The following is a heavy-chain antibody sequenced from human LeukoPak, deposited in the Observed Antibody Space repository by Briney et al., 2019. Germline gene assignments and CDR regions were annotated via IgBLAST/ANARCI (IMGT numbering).Heavy chain of an antibody. D-gene: IGHD2-2*01. CDR3: GRGVVVPDPFDY. J-gene: IGHJ4*02. Sequence: SETLSLTCAVYCGSLSGYYWSWIRHPPGKGREWFGEINHRGSTNYNSSLKTRVTISRDTPKKQLSLKQSCVPAADKAVYYCGRGVVVPDPFDYWGQGKLVTVSS. CDR2: INHRGST. CDR1: CGSLSGYY. V-gene: IGHV4-34*01.